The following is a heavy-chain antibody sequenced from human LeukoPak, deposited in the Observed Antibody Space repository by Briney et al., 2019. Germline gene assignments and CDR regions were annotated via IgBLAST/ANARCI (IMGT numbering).Heavy chain of an antibody. CDR1: GFTFSSYA. D-gene: IGHD6-19*01. CDR3: AKVKARIAVAGNDY. CDR2: ISGSGGST. J-gene: IGHJ4*02. V-gene: IGHV3-23*01. Sequence: PGGSLRLSCAACGFTFSSYAMSWVRQAPGKGLEWVSAISGSGGSTYYADSVKGRFTISRDNSKNTLYLQMNSLRAEDTAVYYCAKVKARIAVAGNDYWGQGTLVTVSS.